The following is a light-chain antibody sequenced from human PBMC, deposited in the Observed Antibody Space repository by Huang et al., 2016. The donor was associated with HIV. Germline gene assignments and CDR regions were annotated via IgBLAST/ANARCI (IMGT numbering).Light chain of an antibody. CDR2: AAY. V-gene: IGKV1-39*01. Sequence: DIQMTQSPSSLSASVGDRVTITCRASQSISRYLNWYQQKPGKAPNVVVYAAYEVQSGVPSRFSGSGSGTDFTLTISSLQPEDVATYYCQQSYTTSRTFGQGTKVEIK. CDR1: QSISRY. CDR3: QQSYTTSRT. J-gene: IGKJ1*01.